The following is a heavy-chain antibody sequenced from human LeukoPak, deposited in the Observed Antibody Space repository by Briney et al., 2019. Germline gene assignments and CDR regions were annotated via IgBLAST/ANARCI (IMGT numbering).Heavy chain of an antibody. Sequence: GASVKVSCKASGYTFTSYGISWVRQAPGQGLEWMGWISAYNGNTNYAQKLRGRVTMTTDTSTSTAYMELRSLRSDDTAVYYCARDPGIAAAGGFDIWGQGTMVTVSS. CDR1: GYTFTSYG. CDR3: ARDPGIAAAGGFDI. V-gene: IGHV1-18*01. D-gene: IGHD6-13*01. CDR2: ISAYNGNT. J-gene: IGHJ3*02.